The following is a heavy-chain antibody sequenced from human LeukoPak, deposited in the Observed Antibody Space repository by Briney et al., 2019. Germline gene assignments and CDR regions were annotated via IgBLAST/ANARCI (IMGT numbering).Heavy chain of an antibody. V-gene: IGHV3-23*01. CDR3: ARDPGPLWFGTGDYYYYYGMDV. CDR2: ISGSGGST. CDR1: GFTFSSYA. J-gene: IGHJ6*02. D-gene: IGHD3-10*01. Sequence: GGSLRLSYAASGFTFSSYAMSWVRQAPGKGLEWVSAISGSGGSTYYADSVKGRFTISRDNSKNTLYLQMNSLRAEDTAVYYCARDPGPLWFGTGDYYYYYGMDVWGQGTTVTVSS.